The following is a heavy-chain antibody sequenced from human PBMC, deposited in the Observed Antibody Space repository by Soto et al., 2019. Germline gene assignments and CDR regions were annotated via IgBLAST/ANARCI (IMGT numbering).Heavy chain of an antibody. Sequence: EVQLVESGGGLVQPGRSLRLSCAASGFTFDDYAMHWVRQAPGKGLEWVSGISWNSGSIGYADSVKGRFTISRDNAKNSLYLQMNSLRAEDTALYYCAKDADSSGWSFLDYWGQGTLVTVSS. D-gene: IGHD6-19*01. CDR1: GFTFDDYA. CDR3: AKDADSSGWSFLDY. J-gene: IGHJ4*02. V-gene: IGHV3-9*01. CDR2: ISWNSGSI.